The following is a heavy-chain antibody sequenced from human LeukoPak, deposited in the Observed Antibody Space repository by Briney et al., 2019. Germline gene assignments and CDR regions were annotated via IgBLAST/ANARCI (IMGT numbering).Heavy chain of an antibody. CDR1: GGSIRSHY. J-gene: IGHJ2*01. Sequence: SETLSLTCTVSGGSIRSHYWMWIRQPPGKGLEWIGYIYDSGSTDYNPSLKSRVTMSVDTSMNQFSLKLSSVTAADTAVYYCAREGGGNSWYLDLWGRGTLVTVSS. CDR2: IYDSGST. V-gene: IGHV4-59*11. D-gene: IGHD4-23*01. CDR3: AREGGGNSWYLDL.